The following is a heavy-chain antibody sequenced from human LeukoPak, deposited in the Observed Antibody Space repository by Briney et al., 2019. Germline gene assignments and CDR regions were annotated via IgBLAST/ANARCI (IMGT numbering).Heavy chain of an antibody. Sequence: GGSLRLSCAASGFTFSSYWMHWVRQAPGKGLVWVSRINSDGSSTSYADSVKGRFTISRDNAKNTLYLQMNSLRAVDTAVYYCARDLLKILAYRGGDCYSLGDAFDIWGQGTMVTVSS. J-gene: IGHJ3*02. CDR1: GFTFSSYW. V-gene: IGHV3-74*01. CDR2: INSDGSST. CDR3: ARDLLKILAYRGGDCYSLGDAFDI. D-gene: IGHD2-21*02.